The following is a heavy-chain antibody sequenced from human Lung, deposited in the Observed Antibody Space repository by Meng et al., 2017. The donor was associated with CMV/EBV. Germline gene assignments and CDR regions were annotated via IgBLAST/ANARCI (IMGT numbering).Heavy chain of an antibody. CDR1: GFTFSTYD. CDR2: IGTVGDT. J-gene: IGHJ4*02. Sequence: GGSLRLSCTASGFTFSTYDFHWVHQPTGKGLEWVSSIGTVGDTYSIGSVKGRFIISREDAKNSVYLQMNGLRDGDTGLYYCARARSPTHFDYWGQGALVTVSS. V-gene: IGHV3-13*01. CDR3: ARARSPTHFDY.